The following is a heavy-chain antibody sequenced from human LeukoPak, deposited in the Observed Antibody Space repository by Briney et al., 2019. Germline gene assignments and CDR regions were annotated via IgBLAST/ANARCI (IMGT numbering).Heavy chain of an antibody. V-gene: IGHV1-46*01. Sequence: APVKVSCKASGYTFTSCYMHWVRQAPRQGLEWMGIINPSGGSTSYAQKFQGRVTMTRDTSTSTVYMELSSLRSEDTAVYYCASLRGAYGSGDYFDYWGQGTLVTVSS. CDR2: INPSGGST. CDR1: GYTFTSCY. J-gene: IGHJ4*02. CDR3: ASLRGAYGSGDYFDY. D-gene: IGHD5-12*01.